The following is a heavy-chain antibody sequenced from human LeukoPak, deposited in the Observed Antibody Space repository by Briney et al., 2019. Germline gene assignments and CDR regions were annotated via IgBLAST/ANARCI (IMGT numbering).Heavy chain of an antibody. CDR3: ARGRD. CDR1: GFTFSSYT. CDR2: ISSSSSDI. V-gene: IGHV3-21*01. Sequence: PGGSLRLSCAASGFTFSSYTMNWVRQAPGKGLEWVSSISSSSSDIFYADSVKGRFTISRDDAKNSLYLQMNSLRVEDTAVYYCARGRDWGQGTLVTVSS. J-gene: IGHJ4*02.